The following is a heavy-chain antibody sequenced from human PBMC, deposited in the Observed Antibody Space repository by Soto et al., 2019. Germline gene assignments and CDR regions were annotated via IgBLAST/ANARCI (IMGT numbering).Heavy chain of an antibody. J-gene: IGHJ4*01. Sequence: GESLKISCKGSGYSFTSYWIGWVRQMPGKGLEWMGIIYPGDSDTRYSPSFQGQVAFSADKSISTAYLQWSGLKASDTAIYYCARRLSTGWFFDFWGHGTLVTVSS. CDR1: GYSFTSYW. CDR2: IYPGDSDT. V-gene: IGHV5-51*01. D-gene: IGHD6-19*01. CDR3: ARRLSTGWFFDF.